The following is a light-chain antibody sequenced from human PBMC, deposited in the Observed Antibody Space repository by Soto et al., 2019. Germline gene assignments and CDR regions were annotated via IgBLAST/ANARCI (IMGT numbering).Light chain of an antibody. CDR2: TVS. Sequence: DIQMTQSPSSVSASVGDRVTITCRASQDINSRLAWYQQKPGKAPKLLIYTVSTLYSVVPSRFSGSGSGTDFTLTISSLQPEDFATYYCQQSNSFPVTFGGGTKVEIK. CDR3: QQSNSFPVT. V-gene: IGKV1-12*01. J-gene: IGKJ4*01. CDR1: QDINSR.